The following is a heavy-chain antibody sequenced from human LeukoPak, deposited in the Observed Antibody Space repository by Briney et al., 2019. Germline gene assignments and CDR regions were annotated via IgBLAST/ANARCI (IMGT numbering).Heavy chain of an antibody. J-gene: IGHJ4*02. D-gene: IGHD3-3*01. CDR3: AGGSGYPVY. V-gene: IGHV3-30*03. CDR2: ISYDGSNK. CDR1: GFTFSSYG. Sequence: GGSLRLSCAASGFTFSSYGMHWVRQAPGKGLEWVAVISYDGSNKYYADSVKGRFTISRDNSKNTLYLQMNSLRAEDTAVYYCAGGSGYPVYWGQGTLVTVSS.